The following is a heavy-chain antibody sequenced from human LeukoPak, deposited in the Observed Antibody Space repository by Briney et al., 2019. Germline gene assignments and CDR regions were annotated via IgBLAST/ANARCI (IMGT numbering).Heavy chain of an antibody. CDR2: IYTSGST. CDR3: TGGYDQNYYYYYYMDV. CDR1: GGSISSYY. D-gene: IGHD5-12*01. Sequence: PSETLSLTCTVSGGSISSYYWSWIRQPAGKGLEWIGRIYTSGSTNYNPSLKSRVTISVDTSKNQFSLKLSSVTAADTAVYYCTGGYDQNYYYYYYMDVWGKGTTVTVSS. J-gene: IGHJ6*03. V-gene: IGHV4-4*07.